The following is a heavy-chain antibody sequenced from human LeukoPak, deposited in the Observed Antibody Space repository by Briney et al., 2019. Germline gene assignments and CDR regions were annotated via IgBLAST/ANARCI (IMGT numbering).Heavy chain of an antibody. CDR2: FSTTGST. V-gene: IGHV4-4*07. J-gene: IGHJ6*03. CDR1: GGSISSYD. Sequence: PSETLSLTCTVSGGSISSYDWSWIRQPAGKGLEWIGRFSTTGSTSYNPSLKSRVTISLDTYKSQFSLKPTSVTAADTAVYYCAGSSSWKWGYYYMDVWGKGTTVTVSS. D-gene: IGHD6-13*01. CDR3: AGSSSWKWGYYYMDV.